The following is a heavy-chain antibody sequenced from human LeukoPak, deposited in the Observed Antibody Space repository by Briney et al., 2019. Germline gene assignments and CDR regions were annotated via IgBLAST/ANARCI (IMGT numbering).Heavy chain of an antibody. CDR2: INHSGST. CDR1: GGSFSGYY. Sequence: SETLSLTCAVYGGSFSGYYWSWIRQPPGKGLEWIGEINHSGSTNYNPSLKSRVTISVDTSKNQFSLKLSSVTSADTAVYYCASNYYDSSGYQQNWGQGTLVTVSS. D-gene: IGHD3-22*01. J-gene: IGHJ4*02. V-gene: IGHV4-34*01. CDR3: ASNYYDSSGYQQN.